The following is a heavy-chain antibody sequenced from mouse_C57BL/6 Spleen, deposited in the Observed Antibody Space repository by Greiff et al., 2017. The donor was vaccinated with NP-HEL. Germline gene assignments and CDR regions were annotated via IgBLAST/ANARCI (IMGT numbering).Heavy chain of an antibody. D-gene: IGHD1-1*01. CDR3: ARNYGSSYVEENYAMDY. CDR2: INPSTGGT. Sequence: VQLQQSGPELVKPGASVKISCKASGYSFTGYYMNWVKQSPEKSLEWIGEINPSTGGTTYNQKFKAKATLTVDKSSSTAYMQLKSLTSEDSAVYYCARNYGSSYVEENYAMDYWGQGTSVTVSS. J-gene: IGHJ4*01. V-gene: IGHV1-42*01. CDR1: GYSFTGYY.